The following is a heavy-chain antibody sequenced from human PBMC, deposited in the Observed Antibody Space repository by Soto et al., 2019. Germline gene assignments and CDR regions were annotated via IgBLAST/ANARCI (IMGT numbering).Heavy chain of an antibody. CDR1: GYTFTSYA. D-gene: IGHD3-22*01. V-gene: IGHV1-3*01. J-gene: IGHJ4*02. CDR3: ASQDYYDSSGYYSFDY. CDR2: INAGNGNT. Sequence: GASVKVSCKASGYTFTSYAMHWVCQAPGQRLEWMGWINAGNGNTKYSQKFQGRVTITRDTSASTAYMELSSLRSEDTAVYYCASQDYYDSSGYYSFDYWGQGTLVTVSS.